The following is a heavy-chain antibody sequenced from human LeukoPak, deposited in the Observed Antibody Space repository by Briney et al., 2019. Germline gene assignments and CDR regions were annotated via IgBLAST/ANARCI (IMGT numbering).Heavy chain of an antibody. CDR1: GGSISSYY. CDR3: ARGLHFSKVRYYYYYMDV. CDR2: IYTSGST. V-gene: IGHV4-4*07. Sequence: SETLSLTCTVSGGSISSYYWSWIRQPAGKGLEWIGRIYTSGSTNYNPSLKSRVTTSVDTSKNQFSLKLSSVTAADTAVYYCARGLHFSKVRYYYYYMDVWGKGTTVTVSS. J-gene: IGHJ6*03. D-gene: IGHD4-11*01.